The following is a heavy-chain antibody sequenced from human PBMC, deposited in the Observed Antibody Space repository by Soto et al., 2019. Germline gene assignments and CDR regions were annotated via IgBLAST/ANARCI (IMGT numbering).Heavy chain of an antibody. CDR1: SGPSSSHN. CDR3: VRQGLGTQHGLVDV. D-gene: IGHD3-10*01. J-gene: IGHJ6*02. V-gene: IGHV4-59*08. CDR2: VYSTGGT. Sequence: QVQLQQSGPGLVKPSETLSLTCTVSSGPSSSHNWGWIRQPPGRGLEWIGYVYSTGGTSYNPSLTSRVPISADASTNHISLTLSSVTAADTAVYYCVRQGLGTQHGLVDVWGQGTTVTVSS.